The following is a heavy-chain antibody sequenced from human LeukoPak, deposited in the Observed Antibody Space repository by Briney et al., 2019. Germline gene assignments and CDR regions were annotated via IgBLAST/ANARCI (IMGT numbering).Heavy chain of an antibody. J-gene: IGHJ4*02. CDR3: AKIPQVGTTSVPNFDS. V-gene: IGHV3-23*01. CDR2: ISGSGDTT. CDR1: GFTFSNYA. D-gene: IGHD2/OR15-2a*01. Sequence: GGSLRLSCAASGFTFSNYAINWVRQPPGKGLEWVSIISGSGDTTYYADSVKGRFTISRDNSRITLYLQMSSLRVEDTAVYYCAKIPQVGTTSVPNFDSWGQGTLVTVSS.